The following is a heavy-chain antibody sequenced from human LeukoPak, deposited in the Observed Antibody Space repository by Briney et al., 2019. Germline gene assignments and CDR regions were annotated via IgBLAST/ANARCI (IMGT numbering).Heavy chain of an antibody. Sequence: GGSLRLSGAASGFSFSEHYMDWVRQASGKRLEGVARIRQKTHSYTTQYAASVKRRLALSRDDAQNSLYLQMNSLRTEDTAVYYCVRGDCSGGNCYSAYWGQGTLVTVSS. J-gene: IGHJ4*02. CDR1: GFSFSEHY. V-gene: IGHV3-72*01. D-gene: IGHD2-15*01. CDR2: IRQKTHSYTT. CDR3: VRGDCSGGNCYSAY.